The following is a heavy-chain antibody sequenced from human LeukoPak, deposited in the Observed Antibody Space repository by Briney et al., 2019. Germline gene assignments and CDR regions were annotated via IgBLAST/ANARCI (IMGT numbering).Heavy chain of an antibody. V-gene: IGHV3-23*01. D-gene: IGHD2-15*01. CDR2: ISGSGGST. J-gene: IGHJ4*02. CDR1: GFPFSSYP. Sequence: GGSLRLSCAGSGFPFSSYPISWVRQPPGKGLEWVSGISGSGGSTYYADSVKGRFTISRDNSKNTLYLQMNSLRAEDTAVYYCAKFDYCSGGSCYSTSPYYFDSWGQGTLVTVSS. CDR3: AKFDYCSGGSCYSTSPYYFDS.